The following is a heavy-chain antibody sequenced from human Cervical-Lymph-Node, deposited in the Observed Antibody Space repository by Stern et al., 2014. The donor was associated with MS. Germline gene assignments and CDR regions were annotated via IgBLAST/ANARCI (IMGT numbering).Heavy chain of an antibody. J-gene: IGHJ4*02. Sequence: QLVESGAEVKKPGASVTVSGNGSGHPLSELAIHWLRQLPTSGLEGLGQFDPEDGETVYAQRLQGRLTMTEDTNTGTAYMTLTALTSDDTAVYYCATDRGVKWGPGTLVAVSS. V-gene: IGHV1-24*01. CDR2: FDPEDGET. D-gene: IGHD3-10*01. CDR1: GHPLSELA. CDR3: ATDRGVK.